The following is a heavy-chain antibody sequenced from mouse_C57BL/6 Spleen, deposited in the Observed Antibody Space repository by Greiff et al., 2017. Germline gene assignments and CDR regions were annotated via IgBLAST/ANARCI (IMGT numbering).Heavy chain of an antibody. CDR3: ANDYGSSNYFDY. V-gene: IGHV14-3*01. D-gene: IGHD1-1*01. CDR2: IDPANGNT. Sequence: VHVKQSVAELVRPGASVKLSCTASGFNIKNTYMHWVKQRPEQGLEWIGRIDPANGNTKYAPKFQGKATITADTSSNTAYLQLSSLTSEDTAIYYCANDYGSSNYFDYWGQGTTLTVSS. J-gene: IGHJ2*01. CDR1: GFNIKNTY.